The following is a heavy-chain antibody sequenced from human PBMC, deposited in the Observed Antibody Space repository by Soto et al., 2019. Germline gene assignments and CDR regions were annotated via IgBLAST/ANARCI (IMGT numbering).Heavy chain of an antibody. CDR3: ARVPDR. CDR2: IYHRGST. D-gene: IGHD2-2*01. J-gene: IGHJ5*02. V-gene: IGHV4-30-2*01. CDR1: GGSISSGGYS. Sequence: LQLEGSGSGLVEPSQTLSLTCAVSGGSISSGGYSWSWIRQPPGKGLEWIGYIYHRGSTYYNPSPKSRVTIPVDRTKNHFSLKLSSVTAADTAVYYCARVPDRWGQGTLVTVPS.